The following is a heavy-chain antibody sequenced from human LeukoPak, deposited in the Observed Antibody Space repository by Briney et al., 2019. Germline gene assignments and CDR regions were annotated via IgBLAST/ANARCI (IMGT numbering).Heavy chain of an antibody. J-gene: IGHJ3*02. CDR3: AKDQWGSRAFDI. V-gene: IGHV3-23*01. Sequence: GGSLRLSCAASGFTFSSYAMGWVRQAPGKGLEWVSAISGSGGSTYYADSVKGRFTISRDNSKNTLYLQMNSLRAEDTAVYYCAKDQWGSRAFDIWGQGTMVTVSS. D-gene: IGHD7-27*01. CDR2: ISGSGGST. CDR1: GFTFSSYA.